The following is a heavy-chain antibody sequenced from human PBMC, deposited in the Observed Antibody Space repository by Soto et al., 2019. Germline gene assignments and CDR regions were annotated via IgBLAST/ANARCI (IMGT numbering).Heavy chain of an antibody. V-gene: IGHV4-59*01. CDR3: ARRTKDYFESSGYRIDY. J-gene: IGHJ4*02. Sequence: PSETLALTNTVSGGSIRSYYWTWMLQPPGKGLEWIGYIFYSGTTDDNPSLKSRFTISVDTSTHQFSLKLTCGTAADTAVYYCARRTKDYFESSGYRIDYWGQGTLVTVSS. CDR2: IFYSGTT. D-gene: IGHD3-22*01. CDR1: GGSIRSYY.